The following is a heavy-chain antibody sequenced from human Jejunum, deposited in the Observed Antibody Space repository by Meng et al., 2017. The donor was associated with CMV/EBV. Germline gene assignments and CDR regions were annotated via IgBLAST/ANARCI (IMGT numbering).Heavy chain of an antibody. CDR3: VRSSTTGGFDP. J-gene: IGHJ5*02. V-gene: IGHV6-1*01. CDR1: GDSVSSNLDA. CDR2: TYYRSNWST. D-gene: IGHD7-27*01. Sequence: SGDSVSSNLDAWSWIRQSPSRGLEWLGRTYYRSNWSTDYALSVKSRITISPDTSKNQVSLHLTSLTPEDTAMYYCVRSSTTGGFDPWGQGTLVTVSS.